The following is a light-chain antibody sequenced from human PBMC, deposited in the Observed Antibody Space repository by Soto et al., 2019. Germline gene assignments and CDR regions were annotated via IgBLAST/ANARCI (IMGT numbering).Light chain of an antibody. Sequence: GQPASISCRSSQSLVDSDGNTFLNWFHQRPGQSPRRLIYTVSNRDSGVPDRFSGSGSGTDFTLKISRVEAEDVGLYYCMQATHWPYPFGQGTKLEIK. CDR3: MQATHWPYP. V-gene: IGKV2-30*01. CDR1: QSLVDSDGNTF. CDR2: TVS. J-gene: IGKJ2*01.